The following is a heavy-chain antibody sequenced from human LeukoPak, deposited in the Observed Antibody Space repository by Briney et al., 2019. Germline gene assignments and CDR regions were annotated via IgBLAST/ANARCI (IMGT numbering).Heavy chain of an antibody. D-gene: IGHD6-19*01. Sequence: GGSLRLSCETSGFTFSSYAMSWVRQAPGKGLEWVSCLSGGGGTTFYPDSVKGRFTISRDNSKNTLYLEMNSLRAEDTAMYHCVGSYSSAWHRFDYWGQGTLVTVSS. CDR1: GFTFSSYA. J-gene: IGHJ4*02. CDR3: VGSYSSAWHRFDY. CDR2: LSGGGGTT. V-gene: IGHV3-23*01.